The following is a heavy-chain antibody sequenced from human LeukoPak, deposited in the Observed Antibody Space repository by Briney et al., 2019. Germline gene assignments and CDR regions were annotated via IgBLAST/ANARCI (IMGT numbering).Heavy chain of an antibody. CDR2: IYHSGST. D-gene: IGHD3-22*01. CDR1: GYSINSGYY. J-gene: IGHJ2*01. CDR3: ARDNGDGYYFYWYFDL. Sequence: NSSETLSLTCTVSGYSINSGYYWGWIRQSPRKGLEWIGSIYHSGSTYYNPSLKSRVTISVDTSKNQFSLKLSSVTAADTAVYYCARDNGDGYYFYWYFDLWGRGTLVTVSS. V-gene: IGHV4-38-2*02.